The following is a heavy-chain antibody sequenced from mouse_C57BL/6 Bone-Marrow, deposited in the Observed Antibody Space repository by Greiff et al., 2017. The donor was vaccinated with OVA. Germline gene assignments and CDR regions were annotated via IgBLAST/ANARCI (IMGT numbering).Heavy chain of an antibody. CDR2: IDPETGGT. CDR3: IRGYSNYYAMDY. CDR1: GYTFTDYE. V-gene: IGHV1-15*01. Sequence: QVQLQQSGAELVRPGASVTLSCKASGYTFTDYEMHWVKQTPVHGLEWIGAIDPETGGTAYNQKFKGKAILTADKSSSTAYMELRSLTSEDSAVYYFIRGYSNYYAMDYWGQGTSVTVSS. D-gene: IGHD2-5*01. J-gene: IGHJ4*01.